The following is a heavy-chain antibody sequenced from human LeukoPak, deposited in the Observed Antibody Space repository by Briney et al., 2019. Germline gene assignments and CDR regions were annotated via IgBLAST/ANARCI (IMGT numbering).Heavy chain of an antibody. J-gene: IGHJ4*02. CDR3: ARDSAGNDY. Sequence: ETLSLTCTVSGASISAHYWSWVRQAPGKGLEWVANIKQDGSEKYYVDSVKGRFTISRDNAKNSLYLQMNSLRAEDTAMYYCARDSAGNDYWGQGTLVTVSS. V-gene: IGHV3-7*01. D-gene: IGHD6-13*01. CDR2: IKQDGSEK. CDR1: GASISAHY.